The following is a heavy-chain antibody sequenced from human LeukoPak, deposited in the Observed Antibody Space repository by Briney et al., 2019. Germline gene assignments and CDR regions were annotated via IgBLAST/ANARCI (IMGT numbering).Heavy chain of an antibody. Sequence: SETLSLTCTVSGGSISSGSYYWGWIRQPPGKGLEWIGSIYYSGSTYYNPSLKSRVTISVDTSKNQFSLKLSSVTAADTAVYYCARHNQWLVPCDYWGQGTLVTVSS. J-gene: IGHJ4*02. CDR2: IYYSGST. V-gene: IGHV4-39*01. CDR3: ARHNQWLVPCDY. D-gene: IGHD6-19*01. CDR1: GGSISSGSYY.